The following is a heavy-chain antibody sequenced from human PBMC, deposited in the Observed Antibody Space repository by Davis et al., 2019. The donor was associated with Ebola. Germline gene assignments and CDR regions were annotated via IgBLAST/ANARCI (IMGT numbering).Heavy chain of an antibody. D-gene: IGHD5-18*01. CDR2: ISYDGSNK. J-gene: IGHJ4*02. Sequence: GGSLRLSCAASGFIFSNYGMHWVRQTPGKGLEWLAVISYDGSNKYYADSVKGRFVISRDNSKNTLSLQMNSLRPEDTALYYCAKGISPDTAMDYWGQGTLVTVSS. CDR3: AKGISPDTAMDY. CDR1: GFIFSNYG. V-gene: IGHV3-30*18.